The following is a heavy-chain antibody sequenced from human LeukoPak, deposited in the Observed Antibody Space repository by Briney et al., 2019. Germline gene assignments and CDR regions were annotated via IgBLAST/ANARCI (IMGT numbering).Heavy chain of an antibody. CDR1: GFAFSTYG. Sequence: GGSLRLSCAASGFAFSTYGMHWVRQAPGKGLEWVAVTSFDGTNKNYADSVKGRFTISRDNSKNTLFLQMNSLRVEDTAVYYCVKDLYYDNSGYYSGAFDYWGQGTLVTVSS. J-gene: IGHJ4*02. D-gene: IGHD3-22*01. CDR3: VKDLYYDNSGYYSGAFDY. V-gene: IGHV3-30*18. CDR2: TSFDGTNK.